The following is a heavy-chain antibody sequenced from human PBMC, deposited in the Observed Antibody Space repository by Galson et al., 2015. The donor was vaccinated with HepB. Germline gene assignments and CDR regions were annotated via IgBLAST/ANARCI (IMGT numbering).Heavy chain of an antibody. J-gene: IGHJ4*02. CDR2: IKQDGSEK. D-gene: IGHD3-16*02. Sequence: SLRLSCAASGFTFSSYWMSWVRQAPGKGLEWVANIKQDGSEKYYVDSVKGRFTTSRDNAKNSLYLQMNSLRAEDTAVYYCARVAVGELSSHVLSYWGQGTLVTVSS. V-gene: IGHV3-7*03. CDR1: GFTFSSYW. CDR3: ARVAVGELSSHVLSY.